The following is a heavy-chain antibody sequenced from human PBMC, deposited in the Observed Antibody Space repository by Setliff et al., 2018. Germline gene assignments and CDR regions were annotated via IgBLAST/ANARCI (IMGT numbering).Heavy chain of an antibody. CDR1: GFTFSTYY. Sequence: GGSLRLSCAASGFTFSTYYMHWVRQPPGKGLEWVAFVHYDGVNKHYRDSVKGRFTISRDNSKNTLYLQLNSLRAEDTAIYYCAGGYPSNFDYWGQGTLVTVSS. V-gene: IGHV3-30*02. J-gene: IGHJ4*01. CDR2: VHYDGVNK. CDR3: AGGYPSNFDY. D-gene: IGHD3-22*01.